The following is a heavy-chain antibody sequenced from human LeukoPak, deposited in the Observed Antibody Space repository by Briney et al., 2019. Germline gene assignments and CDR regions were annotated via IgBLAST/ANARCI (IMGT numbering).Heavy chain of an antibody. J-gene: IGHJ4*02. CDR2: INPNSGGT. Sequence: ASVTVSCKASGYTFTGYYRHWVRQAPGQGLEWVGWINPNSGGTNYAQKFQGRVTMTRDTSISTAYMELSRLRSDDTAVYYCARGVSRRFLEWLTWGQGTLVTVSS. V-gene: IGHV1-2*02. D-gene: IGHD3-3*01. CDR1: GYTFTGYY. CDR3: ARGVSRRFLEWLT.